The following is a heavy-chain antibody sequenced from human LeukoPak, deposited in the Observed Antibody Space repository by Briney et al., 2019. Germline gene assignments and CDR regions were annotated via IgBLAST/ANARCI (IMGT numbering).Heavy chain of an antibody. V-gene: IGHV1-69*06. J-gene: IGHJ6*03. CDR1: GGTFSSYA. D-gene: IGHD3-10*01. CDR2: IIPIFGTA. Sequence: GASVKVSCKASGGTFSSYAISWVRQAPGQGLEWMGGIIPIFGTANYAQKFQGRVTITADKSTSTAYMELSSLRSEDTAVYYCARVLGITMVRGVIITGYMDVWGKGTTVTVSS. CDR3: ARVLGITMVRGVIITGYMDV.